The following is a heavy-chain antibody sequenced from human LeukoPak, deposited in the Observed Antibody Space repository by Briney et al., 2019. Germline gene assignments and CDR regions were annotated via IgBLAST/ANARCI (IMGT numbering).Heavy chain of an antibody. CDR3: AKEIEYSGSSNFDY. J-gene: IGHJ4*02. D-gene: IGHD1-26*01. CDR1: GGSISSYY. V-gene: IGHV4-4*07. CDR2: IYTSGST. Sequence: SETLSLTCTVSGGSISSYYWSWIRQPAGKGLEWIGRIYTSGSTNYNPSLKSRVTMSVDTSKNQFSLKLSSVTAEDTAVYYCAKEIEYSGSSNFDYWGQGTLVTVSS.